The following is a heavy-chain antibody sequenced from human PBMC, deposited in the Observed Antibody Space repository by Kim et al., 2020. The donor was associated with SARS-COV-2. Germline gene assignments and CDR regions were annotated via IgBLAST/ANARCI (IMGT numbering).Heavy chain of an antibody. CDR1: GGTFSSYA. CDR3: ARVGERGRRYYDILTGPFDC. V-gene: IGHV1-69*13. J-gene: IGHJ4*02. CDR2: IIPIFGTA. D-gene: IGHD3-9*01. Sequence: SVKVSCKASGGTFSSYAISWVRQAPGQGLEWMGGIIPIFGTANYAQKFQGRVTITADESTSTAYMELSSLRSEDTAVYYCARVGERGRRYYDILTGPFDCWGQGTQVTDSS.